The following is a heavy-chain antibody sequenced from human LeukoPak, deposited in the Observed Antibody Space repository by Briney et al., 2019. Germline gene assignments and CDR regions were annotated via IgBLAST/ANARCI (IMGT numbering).Heavy chain of an antibody. J-gene: IGHJ4*02. CDR2: MSNSGST. CDR3: ARRSQTAAGRGIDY. Sequence: SETLSLTCTVSGGSISSSSSHYWAWIRQPPGKGLEWIGTMSNSGSTYYNPSLKSRVTISGDTSKNQFSLKLSSMTAADTAVFYCARRSQTAAGRGIDYWGQGTLVTASS. CDR1: GGSISSSSSHY. D-gene: IGHD6-13*01. V-gene: IGHV4-39*01.